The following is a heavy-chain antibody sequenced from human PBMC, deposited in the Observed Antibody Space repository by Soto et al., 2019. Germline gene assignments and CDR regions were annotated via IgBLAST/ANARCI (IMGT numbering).Heavy chain of an antibody. V-gene: IGHV1-18*01. CDR2: ISAYNGNT. D-gene: IGHD2-15*01. Sequence: GASVKVSCKASGYTFTSYGISWVRQAPGQGLEWMGWISAYNGNTNYAQKLQGRVTMTTDTSTSTAYMELRSLRSDDTAVYYCAREEVVAANYYYGMDVWGQGTTVTVSS. J-gene: IGHJ6*02. CDR3: AREEVVAANYYYGMDV. CDR1: GYTFTSYG.